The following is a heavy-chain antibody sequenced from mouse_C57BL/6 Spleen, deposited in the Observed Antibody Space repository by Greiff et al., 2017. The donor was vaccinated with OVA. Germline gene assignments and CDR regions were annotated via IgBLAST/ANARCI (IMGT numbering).Heavy chain of an antibody. J-gene: IGHJ1*03. CDR2: ISSGGDYI. V-gene: IGHV5-9-1*02. Sequence: EVMLVESGEGLVKPGGSLKLSCAASGFTFSSYAMSWVRQTPEKRLEWVAYISSGGDYIYYADTVKGRFTISRDNARNTLYLQMSSLKSEDTAMYYCTRGSTVVALWYFDVWGTGTTVTVSS. CDR1: GFTFSSYA. D-gene: IGHD1-1*01. CDR3: TRGSTVVALWYFDV.